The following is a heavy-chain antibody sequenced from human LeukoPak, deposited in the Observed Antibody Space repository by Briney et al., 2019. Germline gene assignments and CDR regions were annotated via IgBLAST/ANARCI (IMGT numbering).Heavy chain of an antibody. CDR2: ISSSGSTI. V-gene: IGHV3-48*03. Sequence: GGSLRLSCAASGFTFSSYEMNWVRQAPGKGLEWVSYISSSGSTIYYADSVKGRFTISRDNAKNSLYLQMNSLKIEDTAVYYCTKLARAPRDFDYWGQGTLVTVSS. J-gene: IGHJ4*01. CDR1: GFTFSSYE. CDR3: TKLARAPRDFDY. D-gene: IGHD2-8*01.